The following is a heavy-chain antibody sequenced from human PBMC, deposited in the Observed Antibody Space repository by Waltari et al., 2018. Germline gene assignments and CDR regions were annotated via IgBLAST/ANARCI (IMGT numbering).Heavy chain of an antibody. CDR2: INHSGST. Sequence: QLQLQESGPGLVKPSETLSLTCTVSGGSISSYYWSWIRQPPGKGLEWIGEINHSGSTNYNPSLKSRVTISVDTSKNQFSLKLSSVTAADTAVYYCARGYGSGSYWWDAFDIWGQGTMVTVSS. CDR1: GGSISSYY. CDR3: ARGYGSGSYWWDAFDI. D-gene: IGHD3-10*01. J-gene: IGHJ3*02. V-gene: IGHV4-59*12.